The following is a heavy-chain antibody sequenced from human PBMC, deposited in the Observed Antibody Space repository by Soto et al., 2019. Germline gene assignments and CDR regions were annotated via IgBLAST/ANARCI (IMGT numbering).Heavy chain of an antibody. V-gene: IGHV1-2*02. D-gene: IGHD3-22*01. CDR1: GYTFTGYY. Sequence: ASVKVSCKASGYTFTGYYMHWVRRAPGQGLEWMGWINPNSGGTNYAQKFQGRVTMTRDTSISTAYMELSRLRSDDTAVYYCAKDYYDSSGYDNWFDPWGQGTLVTVSS. CDR2: INPNSGGT. CDR3: AKDYYDSSGYDNWFDP. J-gene: IGHJ5*02.